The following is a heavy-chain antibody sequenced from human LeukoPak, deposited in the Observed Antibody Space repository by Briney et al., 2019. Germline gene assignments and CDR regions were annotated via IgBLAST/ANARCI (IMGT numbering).Heavy chain of an antibody. CDR2: ISWNSGSI. CDR1: GFTFDDYA. Sequence: EAGGSLRLSCAASGFTFDDYAMHWVRQAPGKGLEWVSGISWNSGSIGYADSVKGRFTISRDNAKNSLYLQMNSLRAEDTALYYCAKDISATTLYYFDYWGQGTLVTVSS. CDR3: AKDISATTLYYFDY. J-gene: IGHJ4*02. V-gene: IGHV3-9*01. D-gene: IGHD4-11*01.